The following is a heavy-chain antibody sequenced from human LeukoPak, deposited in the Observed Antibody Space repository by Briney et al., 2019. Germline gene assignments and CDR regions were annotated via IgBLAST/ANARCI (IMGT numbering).Heavy chain of an antibody. CDR2: MYIGGTR. J-gene: IGHJ5*02. D-gene: IGHD3-16*01. CDR1: GVSISTYY. Sequence: PSETLSLTCSVSGVSISTYYWAWIRQPAGKGLEWIGRMYIGGTRNYNPSLKSRVTMSIDTSKNQFSLKLSSVTAADTAVYYCARDLPRENSYAYGFWFDPWGQGTLGTVSS. CDR3: ARDLPRENSYAYGFWFDP. V-gene: IGHV4-4*07.